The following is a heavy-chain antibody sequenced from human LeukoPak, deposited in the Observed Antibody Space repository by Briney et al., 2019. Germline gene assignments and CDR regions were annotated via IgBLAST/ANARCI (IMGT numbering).Heavy chain of an antibody. J-gene: IGHJ6*02. D-gene: IGHD5-18*01. CDR3: ARHGYSYGYYYYGMDV. Sequence: SETLSLTSAVYGGSFSGYYWSWIRQPPGKGLEWIGEINHSGSTNYNPSLKSRVTISVDTSKNQFSLKLSSVTAAGTAVYYCARHGYSYGYYYYGMDVWGQGTTVTVSS. V-gene: IGHV4-34*01. CDR2: INHSGST. CDR1: GGSFSGYY.